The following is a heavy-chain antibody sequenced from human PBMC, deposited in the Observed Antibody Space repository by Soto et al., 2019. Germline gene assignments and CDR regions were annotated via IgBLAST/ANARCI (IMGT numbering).Heavy chain of an antibody. CDR2: ISKNGSKK. CDR3: ANPSGYYFGLGSHDEPSDM. V-gene: IGHV3-30*18. Sequence: QVQLVESGGGVVQPGRSLRLSCAASGFMFSGFGMHWVRQAPGKGLQWVAGISKNGSKKYYADSVKGRFTISRDNSKKTLYLQMNSLRAEDTAVYYCANPSGYYFGLGSHDEPSDMWGQGTGVTVFS. CDR1: GFMFSGFG. D-gene: IGHD3-10*01. J-gene: IGHJ3*02.